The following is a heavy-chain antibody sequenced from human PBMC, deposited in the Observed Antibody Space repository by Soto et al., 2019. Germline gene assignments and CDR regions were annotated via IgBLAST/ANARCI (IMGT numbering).Heavy chain of an antibody. V-gene: IGHV3-23*01. J-gene: IGHJ6*03. CDR3: AKDHGSTSWTDSYYYLDV. CDR2: TSGSGGST. Sequence: GGSLRLSCAASGFTFSTYAMSWVRQAPGKGLEWVSATSGSGGSTYYAASVKGRFTISRDNSKNTLYLQMNSLRDEDTAIYYCAKDHGSTSWTDSYYYLDVWGKGTAVTVSS. CDR1: GFTFSTYA. D-gene: IGHD6-13*01.